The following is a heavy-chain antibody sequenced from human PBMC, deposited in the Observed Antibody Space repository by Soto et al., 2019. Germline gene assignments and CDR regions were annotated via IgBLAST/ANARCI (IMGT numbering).Heavy chain of an antibody. D-gene: IGHD3-10*01. CDR2: IKSKTDGGTT. V-gene: IGHV3-15*07. CDR1: GFTFSNAW. CDR3: ATASYYGSGSYAFDI. J-gene: IGHJ3*02. Sequence: GGSLRLSCAASGFTFSNAWMNWVRQAPGKGLEWVGRIKSKTDGGTTDYAAPVKGRFTISSNDSKNTLSLQMNSLKTEDTAVYYCATASYYGSGSYAFDIWGQGTMVTVSS.